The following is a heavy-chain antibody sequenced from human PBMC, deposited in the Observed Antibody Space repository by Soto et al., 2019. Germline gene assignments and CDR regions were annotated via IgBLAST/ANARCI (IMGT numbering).Heavy chain of an antibody. V-gene: IGHV5-51*01. Sequence: GESLKISCEGSGYSFTSYWIGWVRQMPGKGLEWMGIIYPGDSNTGYSPSFQGQVTISADKSISTAYLQWSSLKASDTAMYSCARLFGSNTGSYPDPYWGQGTLVTVS. CDR1: GYSFTSYW. CDR2: IYPGDSNT. CDR3: ARLFGSNTGSYPDPY. J-gene: IGHJ4*02. D-gene: IGHD1-26*01.